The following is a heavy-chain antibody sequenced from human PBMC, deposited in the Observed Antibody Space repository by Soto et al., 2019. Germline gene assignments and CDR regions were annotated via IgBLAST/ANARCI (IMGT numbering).Heavy chain of an antibody. CDR2: IYYSGST. D-gene: IGHD4-17*01. CDR3: ARKYGDNVFPVVSNEGVDY. J-gene: IGHJ4*02. Sequence: QLQLQESGPGLVKPSETLSLTCTVSGGSISSSSYYWGWIRQPPGKGLEWIGSIYYSGSTYYNPSLKSRVTISVDTSKTQFSLKLSSVTAADTAVYYCARKYGDNVFPVVSNEGVDYWGQGTLVTVSS. V-gene: IGHV4-39*01. CDR1: GGSISSSSYY.